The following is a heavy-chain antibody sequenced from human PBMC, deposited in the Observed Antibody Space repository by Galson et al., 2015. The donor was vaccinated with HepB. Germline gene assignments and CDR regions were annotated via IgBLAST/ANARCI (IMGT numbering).Heavy chain of an antibody. CDR3: AKNFRRDNWYWFDS. Sequence: SLRLSCAASGFTFSSYGMNWVRQAPGKGLEWVSSISGSGGDTYYADSVKGRFTISRDNSKNTLYLQMSSLRAEDTAIFYCAKNFRRDNWYWFDSWGQGTLVTVSS. CDR2: ISGSGGDT. J-gene: IGHJ5*01. D-gene: IGHD1-1*01. V-gene: IGHV3-23*01. CDR1: GFTFSSYG.